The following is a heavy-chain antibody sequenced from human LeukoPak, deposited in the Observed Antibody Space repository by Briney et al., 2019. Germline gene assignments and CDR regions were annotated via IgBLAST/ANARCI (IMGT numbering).Heavy chain of an antibody. J-gene: IGHJ5*02. V-gene: IGHV4-30-2*01. Sequence: PSQTLSLTCAVSGGSISRGGYSWSWIRQPPGTGLEWIGYIYHSGSTYYNPSLKSRVTISVDRSKNQFSLKLSSVTAADTAVYYCARAWVVRATGGWFDPWGQGTLVTVSS. CDR1: GGSISRGGYS. D-gene: IGHD3-10*01. CDR2: IYHSGST. CDR3: ARAWVVRATGGWFDP.